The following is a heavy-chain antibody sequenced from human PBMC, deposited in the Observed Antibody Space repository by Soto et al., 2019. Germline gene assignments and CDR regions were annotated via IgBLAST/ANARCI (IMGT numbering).Heavy chain of an antibody. D-gene: IGHD2-2*01. J-gene: IGHJ3*02. CDR3: ARDQMPGVGAFDI. CDR2: INAGNGNT. Sequence: ASVKVSCKASGYTFTSYAMHWVRQAPGQRLEWMGWINAGNGNTKYSQKFQGRVTITRDTSASTAYMELSSLRSEDTAVYYCARDQMPGVGAFDIWGQRTMVTVSS. V-gene: IGHV1-3*01. CDR1: GYTFTSYA.